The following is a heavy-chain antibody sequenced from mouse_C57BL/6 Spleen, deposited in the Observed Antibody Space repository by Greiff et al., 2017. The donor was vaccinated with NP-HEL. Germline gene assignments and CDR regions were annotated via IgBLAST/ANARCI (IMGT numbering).Heavy chain of an antibody. V-gene: IGHV1-69*01. Sequence: QVQLQQPGAELVMPGASVKLSCKASGYTFTSYWMHWVKQRPGQGLEWIGEIDPSDSYTNYNQKFKGKSTLTVDKSSSTAYMQLSNLTSEDSAVYYCARWDGYYSYCFDYWGQGTTLTVSS. J-gene: IGHJ2*01. CDR3: ARWDGYYSYCFDY. D-gene: IGHD2-3*01. CDR2: IDPSDSYT. CDR1: GYTFTSYW.